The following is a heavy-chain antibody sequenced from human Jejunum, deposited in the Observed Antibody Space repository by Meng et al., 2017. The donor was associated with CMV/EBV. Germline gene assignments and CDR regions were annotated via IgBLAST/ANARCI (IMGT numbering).Heavy chain of an antibody. V-gene: IGHV3-74*01. CDR3: VRVEEQLS. J-gene: IGHJ5*02. Sequence: EVRLVESGGGLVQPGGSLGLSCAASGFTFSRNWMHWVRQAPGKGLVWVSHINSDGTSTNYADSVKGRFTTSRDNAKNTLYLQMSSLTADDTAVYYCVRVEEQLSWGQGSLVTVSS. D-gene: IGHD6-13*01. CDR2: INSDGTST. CDR1: GFTFSRNW.